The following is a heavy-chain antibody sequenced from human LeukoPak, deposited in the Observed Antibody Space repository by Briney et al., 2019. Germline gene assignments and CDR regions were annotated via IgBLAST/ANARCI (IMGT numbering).Heavy chain of an antibody. CDR1: GFTFDDYA. V-gene: IGHV3-9*01. J-gene: IGHJ5*02. D-gene: IGHD5-18*01. Sequence: GRSLRLSCAASGFTFDDYAMHWVRQAPGKGLEWVSGISWNSGSIGYADSVKGRFTISRDNAKNSLYLQMNSLGAEDTALYYCAKDNSGYSYGYGWFDPWGQGTLVTVSS. CDR2: ISWNSGSI. CDR3: AKDNSGYSYGYGWFDP.